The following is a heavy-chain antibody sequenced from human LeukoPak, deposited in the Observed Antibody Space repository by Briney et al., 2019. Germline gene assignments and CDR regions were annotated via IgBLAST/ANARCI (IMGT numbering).Heavy chain of an antibody. CDR2: INPNSGGT. V-gene: IGHV1-2*06. CDR3: ARDHPYDFWSGYHYNWFDP. J-gene: IGHJ5*02. D-gene: IGHD3-3*01. Sequence: GASVKVSCKASRYTFTGYYTHWVRQAPGQGLEWMGRINPNSGGTNYAQKFQGRVTMTRDTSISTAYMELSRLRSDDTAVYYCARDHPYDFWSGYHYNWFDPWGQGTLVTVSS. CDR1: RYTFTGYY.